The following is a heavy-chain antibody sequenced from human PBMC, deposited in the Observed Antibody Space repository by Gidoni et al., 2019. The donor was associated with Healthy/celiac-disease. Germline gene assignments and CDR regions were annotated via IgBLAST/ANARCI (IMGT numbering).Heavy chain of an antibody. D-gene: IGHD3-9*01. J-gene: IGHJ6*02. CDR3: ARGKEYDILTGFTPLGYYGMDV. V-gene: IGHV1-18*01. Sequence: QVQLVQSGAEVKKPGASVKVSCKASGYTFTSYGISWVRQAPGQGLEWMGWISAYNGNTNYAQKLQGRVTMTTDTSTSTAHMELRSLRSDDTAVYYCARGKEYDILTGFTPLGYYGMDVWGQGTTVTVSS. CDR2: ISAYNGNT. CDR1: GYTFTSYG.